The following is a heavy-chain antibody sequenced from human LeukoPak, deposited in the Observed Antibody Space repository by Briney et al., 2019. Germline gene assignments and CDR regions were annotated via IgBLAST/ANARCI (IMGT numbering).Heavy chain of an antibody. CDR2: IYYSGSS. V-gene: IGHV4-39*02. CDR3: ARERGTTVVRWDY. CDR1: GGSISSSSSY. D-gene: IGHD4-23*01. Sequence: SETLSLTCSVSGGSISSSSSYWGWIRQPPGKGLEWIGSIYYSGSSFDNPALKSRVTISVDTSKNQFSLRLSSVTAADTAVYYCARERGTTVVRWDYWGQGTQVTVSS. J-gene: IGHJ4*02.